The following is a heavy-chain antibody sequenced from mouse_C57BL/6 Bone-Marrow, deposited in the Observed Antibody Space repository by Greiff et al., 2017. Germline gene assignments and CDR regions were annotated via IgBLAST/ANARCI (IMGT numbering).Heavy chain of an antibody. V-gene: IGHV5-17*01. CDR3: ALYYVNYGFAY. Sequence: EVQVVESGGGLVKPGGSLKLSCAASGFTFSDYGMHWVRQAPEKGLEWVAYISSGSSTIYYADTVKGRFTISRDNAKNTLFLQMTSLRSEDTAMYYCALYYVNYGFAYWGQGTLVTVSA. CDR2: ISSGSSTI. D-gene: IGHD2-1*01. J-gene: IGHJ3*01. CDR1: GFTFSDYG.